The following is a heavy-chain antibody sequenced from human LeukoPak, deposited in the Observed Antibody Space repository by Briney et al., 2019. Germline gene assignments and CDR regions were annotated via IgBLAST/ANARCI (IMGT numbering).Heavy chain of an antibody. CDR1: GDSITYFY. D-gene: IGHD2-15*01. CDR2: FSSSGST. CDR3: ARVRGGYFDL. V-gene: IGHV4-4*07. Sequence: SETLSLTCSVSGDSITYFYWSWIRQAAGKGLEWIGRFSSSGSTDYNASLKSRVTMSVDTSKNQFSLKLNSVTAADTAVYYCARVRGGYFDLWGRGTLVTVSS. J-gene: IGHJ2*01.